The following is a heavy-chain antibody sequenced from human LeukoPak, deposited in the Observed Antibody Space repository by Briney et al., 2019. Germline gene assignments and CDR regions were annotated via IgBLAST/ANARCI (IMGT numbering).Heavy chain of an antibody. D-gene: IGHD3-10*01. V-gene: IGHV4-30-2*03. Sequence: SETLSLTCTVSGGSISSGGYYWSWIRQPPGKGLEWIGYIYHSGSTYYNPSLKSRVATSVDTSKNQFSLKLSSVTAADTAVYYCARQYGSGTYLPLFYHYMDVWGKGTTVTVSS. CDR1: GGSISSGGYY. CDR3: ARQYGSGTYLPLFYHYMDV. J-gene: IGHJ6*03. CDR2: IYHSGST.